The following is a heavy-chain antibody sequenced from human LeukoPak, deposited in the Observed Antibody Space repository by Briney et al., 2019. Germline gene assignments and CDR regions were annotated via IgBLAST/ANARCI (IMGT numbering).Heavy chain of an antibody. CDR1: GGSISSYY. CDR2: IYYSGST. D-gene: IGHD5-12*01. CDR3: AGHYRGYDYKGGQGLDLDY. J-gene: IGHJ4*02. V-gene: IGHV4-59*01. Sequence: SETLSLTCTVSGGSISSYYWSWIRQPPGKGLEWIGYIYYSGSTNYNPSLKSRVTISVDTSKNQFSLKLSSVTAADTAVYYCAGHYRGYDYKGGQGLDLDYWGQGTLVTVSS.